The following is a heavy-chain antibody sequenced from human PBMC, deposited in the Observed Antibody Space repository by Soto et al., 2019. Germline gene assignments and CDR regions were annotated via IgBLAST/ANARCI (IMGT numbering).Heavy chain of an antibody. CDR1: GGSVSSGSYY. V-gene: IGHV4-61*01. CDR2: IYYSGST. J-gene: IGHJ4*02. Sequence: QVQLQESGPGLVKPSETLSLTCTVSGGSVSSGSYYWSWIRQPPGKGLEWIGYIYYSGSTNYNPSLKSRVTISVDTSKNQFSLKLSSVTAADTAVYYCAREGYSSHYWGQGTLVTVSS. CDR3: AREGYSSHY. D-gene: IGHD6-19*01.